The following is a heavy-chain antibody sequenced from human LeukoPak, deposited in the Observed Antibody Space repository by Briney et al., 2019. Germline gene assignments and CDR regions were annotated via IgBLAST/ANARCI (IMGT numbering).Heavy chain of an antibody. Sequence: GGSLRLSCTASGFSVGDYTMSWVRQAPGKGLEWVGLIGRKASGGTTEYAASVYGRFTVFRDDAQGIAYLQMNSLKSEDTGVYYCTRVNVVTFDYWGQGALVTVS. CDR1: GFSVGDYT. V-gene: IGHV3-49*04. J-gene: IGHJ4*02. CDR2: IGRKASGGTT. D-gene: IGHD2-21*02. CDR3: TRVNVVTFDY.